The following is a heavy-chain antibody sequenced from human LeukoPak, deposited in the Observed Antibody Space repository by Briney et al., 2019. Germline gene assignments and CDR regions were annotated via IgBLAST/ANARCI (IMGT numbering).Heavy chain of an antibody. CDR2: ISYDGSNK. CDR3: ARESSWGSDFDY. D-gene: IGHD2-15*01. Sequence: PGRSLRLSCAASGFTFSSYAMHWVRQAPGKGLEWVAVISYDGSNKYYADSVKGRFTISRDNSKNTLYLQMNSLRAEDTAVYYCARESSWGSDFDYWGQGTLVTVSS. V-gene: IGHV3-30-3*01. CDR1: GFTFSSYA. J-gene: IGHJ4*02.